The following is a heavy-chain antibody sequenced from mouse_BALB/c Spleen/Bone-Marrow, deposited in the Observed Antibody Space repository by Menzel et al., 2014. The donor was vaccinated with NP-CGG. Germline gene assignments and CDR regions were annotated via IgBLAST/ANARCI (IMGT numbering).Heavy chain of an antibody. J-gene: IGHJ4*01. Sequence: QVQLQQPGAGLVKPGASVKLSCKASGYTFTEYIIHWVKQRSGQGLEWIGWFYPGSDSIKYNEKFKDKATLTADKSSNTVYMELSKSTSEDSSVYFCARHEEGGYDYDVGSYAMDYWGQGTSVTVSS. CDR1: GYTFTEYI. D-gene: IGHD2-4*01. V-gene: IGHV1-62-2*01. CDR2: FYPGSDSI. CDR3: ARHEEGGYDYDVGSYAMDY.